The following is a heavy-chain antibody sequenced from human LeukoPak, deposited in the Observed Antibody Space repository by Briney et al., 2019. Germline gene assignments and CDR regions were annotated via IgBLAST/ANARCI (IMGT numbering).Heavy chain of an antibody. J-gene: IGHJ4*02. D-gene: IGHD6-13*01. CDR3: ASGRQLGY. CDR2: IKQDGSEK. CDR1: GFTFSNYW. V-gene: IGHV3-7*01. Sequence: GGSLRLSCAASGFTFSNYWMSWVRQAPGKGLEWVANIKQDGSEKYYVDSVKGRLTISRDNDKNSLYLQMNSLRAEDAAVYYCASGRQLGYWGQGTLVTVSP.